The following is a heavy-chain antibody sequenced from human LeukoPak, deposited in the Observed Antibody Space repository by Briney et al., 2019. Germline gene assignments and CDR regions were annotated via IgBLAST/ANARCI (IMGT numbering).Heavy chain of an antibody. D-gene: IGHD4-23*01. CDR1: GFTFSRYA. V-gene: IGHV3-30*04. Sequence: PGGSLRLSCAASGFTFSRYAMHWVRQAPGKGLEWVALISYDEREKYYAESVKGRFTVSRDNSKNTLYLQMNTLRGEDTAMYYCASDYGGNCCSYFDYWGQGTLVTVLS. CDR3: ASDYGGNCCSYFDY. J-gene: IGHJ4*02. CDR2: ISYDEREK.